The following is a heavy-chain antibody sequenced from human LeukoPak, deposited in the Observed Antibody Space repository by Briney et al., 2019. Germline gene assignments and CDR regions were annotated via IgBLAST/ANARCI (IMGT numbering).Heavy chain of an antibody. V-gene: IGHV1-24*01. D-gene: IGHD4-17*01. CDR3: ATGCWYGDLFDY. CDR2: FDPEDGET. J-gene: IGHJ4*02. CDR1: GYTLTELS. Sequence: ASVKVSCKVSGYTLTELSMHWVRQAPGKGLEWMGGFDPEDGETIYAQKFQGRVTMTEDTSTDTAYMELSSLRSEDTAVYYCATGCWYGDLFDYWGQGTLVTVSS.